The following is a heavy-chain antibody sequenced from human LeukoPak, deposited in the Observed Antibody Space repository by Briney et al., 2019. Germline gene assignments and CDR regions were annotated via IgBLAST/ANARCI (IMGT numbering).Heavy chain of an antibody. J-gene: IGHJ3*02. D-gene: IGHD3-3*01. CDR3: ARDAQGNYYDFWSGYSSRPRDAFDI. Sequence: GGSLRLSCAASGFTFSSYAMHWVRQAPGKGLEWVAVISYDGSSKYYADSVKGRFTISRDNSKNTLYLQMNSLRAEDTAVYYCARDAQGNYYDFWSGYSSRPRDAFDIWGQGTMVTVSS. V-gene: IGHV3-30*04. CDR1: GFTFSSYA. CDR2: ISYDGSSK.